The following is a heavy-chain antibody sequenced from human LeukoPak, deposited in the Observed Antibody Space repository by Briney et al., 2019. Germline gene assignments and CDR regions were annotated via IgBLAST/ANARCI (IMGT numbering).Heavy chain of an antibody. CDR3: ARGRYYDSSGYRGPSMDV. V-gene: IGHV4-59*08. Sequence: PSETLSLTCTVSGGSISSYYWSWIRQPPGKGLEWIGYIYYSGSTYYNPSLKGRVTISVDTSKNQFSLKLSSVTAADTAVYYCARGRYYDSSGYRGPSMDVWGQGTTVTVSS. D-gene: IGHD3-22*01. J-gene: IGHJ6*02. CDR2: IYYSGST. CDR1: GGSISSYY.